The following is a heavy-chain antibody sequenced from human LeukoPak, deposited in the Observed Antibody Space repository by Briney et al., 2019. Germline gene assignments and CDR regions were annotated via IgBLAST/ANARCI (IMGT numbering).Heavy chain of an antibody. CDR1: GFTFSSYW. CDR2: ITNDGSST. V-gene: IGHV3-74*01. J-gene: IGHJ4*02. Sequence: PGGSLRLSCTASGFTFSSYWMHWVRQAPGKGLEWVSRITNDGSSTSHADSVKGRFTISRDNAKNTLYLQMNSLRAEDTAVYYCSRGVGATDSWGQGTLVTVSS. D-gene: IGHD1-26*01. CDR3: SRGVGATDS.